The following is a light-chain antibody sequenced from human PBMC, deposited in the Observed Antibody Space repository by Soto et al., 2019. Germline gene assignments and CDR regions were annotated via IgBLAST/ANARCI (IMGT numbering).Light chain of an antibody. CDR2: GAS. Sequence: IVLTQSPGTLSLSPGERVTLSCRASQSVTSNYLAWYQQKPGQAPRLLMYGASSRATGIPARFSGSGSGTHFTLTISRLDPEDFAVYYCQQYDNSPYTFGQGTKLEIK. J-gene: IGKJ2*01. V-gene: IGKV3-20*01. CDR3: QQYDNSPYT. CDR1: QSVTSNY.